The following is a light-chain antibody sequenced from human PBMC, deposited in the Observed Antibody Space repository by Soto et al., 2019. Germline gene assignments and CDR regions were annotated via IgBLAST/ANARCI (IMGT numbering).Light chain of an antibody. J-gene: IGKJ1*01. CDR1: QSISSW. Sequence: DIRMTQSPSTLSASVGDRVTITCRASQSISSWLAWYQQKPGKAPNLLIYKASSLESGVPPRFSGSGSGTDFTLAISSLQPEDSATYYCLQDINYPWTFGQGTKVDIK. CDR2: KAS. V-gene: IGKV1-5*03. CDR3: LQDINYPWT.